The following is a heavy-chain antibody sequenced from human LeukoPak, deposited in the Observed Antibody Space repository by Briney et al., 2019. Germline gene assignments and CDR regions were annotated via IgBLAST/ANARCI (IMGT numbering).Heavy chain of an antibody. Sequence: SVKVSCKASGGTFSNYAISWVRQAPGQGLEWMGGIIPIFGTANYAQKFQGRVTITADESTSTAYMELSSLRSEDTAVYYCAKDLYDFWSGYYAFDIWGQGTMVTVSS. V-gene: IGHV1-69*13. CDR3: AKDLYDFWSGYYAFDI. CDR1: GGTFSNYA. J-gene: IGHJ3*02. CDR2: IIPIFGTA. D-gene: IGHD3-3*01.